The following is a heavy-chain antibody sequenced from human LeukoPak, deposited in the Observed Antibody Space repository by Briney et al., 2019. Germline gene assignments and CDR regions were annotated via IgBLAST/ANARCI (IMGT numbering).Heavy chain of an antibody. CDR3: AKDTGYGCSGGSCYSGRYYYGMDV. CDR2: ISGSGGST. D-gene: IGHD2-15*01. Sequence: GGSLRLSCAASGFTFSSYAMSWVRQAPGKGLEWVSAISGSGGSTYYADSVKGRFTISRDNSKNSLYLQMNSLRAEDTALYYCAKDTGYGCSGGSCYSGRYYYGMDVWGQGTTVTVSS. CDR1: GFTFSSYA. J-gene: IGHJ6*02. V-gene: IGHV3-23*01.